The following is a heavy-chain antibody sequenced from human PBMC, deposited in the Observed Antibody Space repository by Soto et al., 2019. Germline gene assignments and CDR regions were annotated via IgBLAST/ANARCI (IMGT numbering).Heavy chain of an antibody. V-gene: IGHV1-46*01. D-gene: IGHD4-17*01. CDR3: ASLQNYGEYIPFDY. J-gene: IGHJ4*02. Sequence: ASVKVSCKASGYTFTSYYMHWVRQAPGQGLEWLGIINPNGGSTTYAQKFQGRITMIRDTSTSTVYMELSSLRSEDTAVYYCASLQNYGEYIPFDYWGQGTLVTVSS. CDR1: GYTFTSYY. CDR2: INPNGGST.